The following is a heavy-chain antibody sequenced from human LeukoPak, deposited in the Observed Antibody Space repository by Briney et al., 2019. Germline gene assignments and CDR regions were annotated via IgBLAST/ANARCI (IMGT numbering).Heavy chain of an antibody. CDR3: AKGRLYYYDSRYYFDY. D-gene: IGHD3-22*01. V-gene: IGHV3-23*01. Sequence: PGGSLRLSCAASGFTFSSYAMSWVRQAPGKGLEWVSAISGSGGSTYYADSVKGRFTISRDNSKNTLYLQVNSLRAEDTAVYYCAKGRLYYYDSRYYFDYWGQGTLVTVSS. CDR1: GFTFSSYA. CDR2: ISGSGGST. J-gene: IGHJ4*02.